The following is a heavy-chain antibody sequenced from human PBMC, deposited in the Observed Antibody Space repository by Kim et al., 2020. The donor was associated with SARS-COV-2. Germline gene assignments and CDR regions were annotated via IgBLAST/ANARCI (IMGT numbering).Heavy chain of an antibody. CDR3: AREDGEGRMARGVIIIYYYGMDV. V-gene: IGHV1-69*13. Sequence: SVKVSCKASGGTFSSYAISWVRQAPGQGLEWMGGIIPIFGTANYAQKFQGRVTITADESTSTAYMELSSLRSEDTAVYYCAREDGEGRMARGVIIIYYYGMDVWGQGTTVTVSS. CDR1: GGTFSSYA. D-gene: IGHD3-10*01. J-gene: IGHJ6*02. CDR2: IIPIFGTA.